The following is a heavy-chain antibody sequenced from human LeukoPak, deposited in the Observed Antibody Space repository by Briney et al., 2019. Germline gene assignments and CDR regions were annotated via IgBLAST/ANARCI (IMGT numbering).Heavy chain of an antibody. CDR1: GFTFSSYA. D-gene: IGHD3-9*01. CDR3: AKGVKALGYFDWLLAFDY. V-gene: IGHV3-23*01. Sequence: AGGSLRLSCAASGFTFSSYAVSWVRQAPGKGLEWVSAISGSGGSTFYAGSVKGRFTISRDNSKNTVYLQMNSLRAEDTAVYYCAKGVKALGYFDWLLAFDYWGQGNLVTVSS. J-gene: IGHJ4*02. CDR2: ISGSGGST.